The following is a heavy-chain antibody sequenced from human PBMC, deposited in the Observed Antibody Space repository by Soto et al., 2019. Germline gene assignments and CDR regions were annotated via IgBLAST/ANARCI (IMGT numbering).Heavy chain of an antibody. Sequence: SVKVSCKASGGTFSSYAISWVRQAPGQGLEWMGGIIPIFGTANYAQKFQGRVTITADKSTSTAYMELSSLRSEDTAVYYCARESIGYYYDSSGPDACDLWGQGTRVTVSS. V-gene: IGHV1-69*06. CDR1: GGTFSSYA. CDR3: ARESIGYYYDSSGPDACDL. CDR2: IIPIFGTA. D-gene: IGHD3-22*01. J-gene: IGHJ3*01.